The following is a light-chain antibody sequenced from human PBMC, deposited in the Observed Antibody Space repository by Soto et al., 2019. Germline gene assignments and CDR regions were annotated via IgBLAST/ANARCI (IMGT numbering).Light chain of an antibody. CDR2: DAS. J-gene: IGKJ1*01. Sequence: DIQMTQSPSTLSASVGDRFTITCRASQSISSWLAWYQQKPGKAPKLLIYDASSLESGVPSRFSGSGSGTEFTLTISSLQPDDFATYYCQHYKMYSPWTFGQGTTGDIK. CDR3: QHYKMYSPWT. V-gene: IGKV1-5*01. CDR1: QSISSW.